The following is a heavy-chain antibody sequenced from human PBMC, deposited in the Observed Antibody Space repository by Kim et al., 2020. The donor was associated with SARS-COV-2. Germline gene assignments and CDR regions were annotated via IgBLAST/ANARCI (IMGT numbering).Heavy chain of an antibody. CDR2: SNI. CDR3: VKAGGMDV. J-gene: IGHJ6*02. V-gene: IGHV3-48*02. Sequence: SNIKYAHSVKGRFTISRDNAKNSLYLQMNSRRDEDTAVFYCVKAGGMDVWGQGTTVTVSS.